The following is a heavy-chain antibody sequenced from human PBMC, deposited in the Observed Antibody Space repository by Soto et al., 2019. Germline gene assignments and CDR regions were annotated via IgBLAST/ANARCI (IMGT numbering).Heavy chain of an antibody. V-gene: IGHV1-3*04. J-gene: IGHJ5*02. CDR2: INSDTGYT. CDR3: VRGKEAGVWFDP. D-gene: IGHD3-10*01. CDR1: GFTFSHHS. Sequence: ASVKVSCKASGFTFSHHSMHWVRQAPGQRLEWMGWINSDTGYTKYSQKFQARLTITWDSSAKTAYMELSSLQSEDTAVYYCVRGKEAGVWFDPWGQGTMVTV.